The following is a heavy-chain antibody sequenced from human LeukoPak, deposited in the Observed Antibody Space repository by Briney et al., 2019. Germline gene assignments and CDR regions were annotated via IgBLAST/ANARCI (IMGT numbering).Heavy chain of an antibody. CDR1: GGSISSYY. CDR2: IYYSGST. Sequence: SETLSLTCTVSGGSISSYYWSWIRQPPGKGLEWIGYIYYSGSTNYNPSLKSRVTISVDTSKNQFSLKLSSVTAADTAVYYCARALTSGNDYGNWFDPWGQGTLVTVSS. J-gene: IGHJ5*02. CDR3: ARALTSGNDYGNWFDP. D-gene: IGHD4-17*01. V-gene: IGHV4-59*01.